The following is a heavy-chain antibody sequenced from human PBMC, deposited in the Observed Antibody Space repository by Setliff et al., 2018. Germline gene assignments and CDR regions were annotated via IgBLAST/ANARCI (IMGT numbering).Heavy chain of an antibody. CDR3: ARVSGFQYMDV. D-gene: IGHD3-3*01. Sequence: TLSLTCTVSGDSISSRTHYWSWIRQPAGKGLEWIGQVYTSWSTNYNPSLKSRVTISLDTSKNQFSLNLSSLTAADTAVYYCARVSGFQYMDVWGKGTTVTVS. J-gene: IGHJ6*03. CDR2: VYTSWST. CDR1: GDSISSRTHY. V-gene: IGHV4-61*09.